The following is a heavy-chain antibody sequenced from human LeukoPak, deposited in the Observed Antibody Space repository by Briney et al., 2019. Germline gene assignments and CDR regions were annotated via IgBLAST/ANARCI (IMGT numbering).Heavy chain of an antibody. CDR3: VKSAYSGSYSSLDY. D-gene: IGHD1-26*01. Sequence: GGSLRLSCSASGFXFSTYAIHWVRQAPGKGLEFVSAISSNGGSTFYADSVKGRFTISRDNSKDTLYLQMSSLRAEDTAVYYCVKSAYSGSYSSLDYWGQGTLVTVSS. J-gene: IGHJ4*02. CDR2: ISSNGGST. V-gene: IGHV3-64D*09. CDR1: GFXFSTYA.